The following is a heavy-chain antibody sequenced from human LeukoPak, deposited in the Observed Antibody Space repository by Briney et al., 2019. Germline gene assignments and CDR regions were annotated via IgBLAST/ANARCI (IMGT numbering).Heavy chain of an antibody. Sequence: PGGSLRLSCAASGFSFDDYAMHWVRQAPGKGLEWVSLISGDGDSTYYADSVRGRFTISRDNSKNSLYLQMNSLRTEDTALYYCARNRYYFDHWGQGTLVTVSS. J-gene: IGHJ4*02. D-gene: IGHD1/OR15-1a*01. CDR1: GFSFDDYA. CDR2: ISGDGDST. V-gene: IGHV3-43*02. CDR3: ARNRYYFDH.